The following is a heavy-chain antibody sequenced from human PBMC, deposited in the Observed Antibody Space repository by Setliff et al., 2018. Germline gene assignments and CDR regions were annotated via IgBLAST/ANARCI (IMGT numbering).Heavy chain of an antibody. CDR2: IIPLLETA. CDR3: AISSLSICTGGNCPNVFDI. J-gene: IGHJ3*02. D-gene: IGHD2-8*02. CDR1: GDTFSTYS. V-gene: IGHV1-69*06. Sequence: GASVKVSCKASGDTFSTYSLSWVRQAPGQGLEWMGGIIPLLETAKYAQKFQGRVTITADKSTSTGYMELRSLKSDDTAVYYCAISSLSICTGGNCPNVFDIWGQGTMVTV.